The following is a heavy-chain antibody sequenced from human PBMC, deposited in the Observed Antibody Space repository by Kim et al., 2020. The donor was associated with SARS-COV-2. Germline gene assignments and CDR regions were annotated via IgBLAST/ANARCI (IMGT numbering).Heavy chain of an antibody. Sequence: SETLSLTCTVSGGSISSSSYYWGWIRQPPGKGLEWIGSIYYSGSTYYNPSLKSRVTISVDTSKNQFSLKLSSVTAADTAVYYCARLMGVATRSMDVWGQGTTVTVSS. CDR3: ARLMGVATRSMDV. CDR2: IYYSGST. CDR1: GGSISSSSYY. D-gene: IGHD2-21*02. J-gene: IGHJ6*02. V-gene: IGHV4-39*01.